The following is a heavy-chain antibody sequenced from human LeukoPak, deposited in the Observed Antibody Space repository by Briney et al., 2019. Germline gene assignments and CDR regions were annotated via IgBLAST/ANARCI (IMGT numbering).Heavy chain of an antibody. CDR2: ISWNSGSK. V-gene: IGHV3-9*01. D-gene: IGHD2-8*01. J-gene: IGHJ4*02. Sequence: PGGSLRLSCAASGFTFDEYAMHWVRQAPGKGLEWVSGISWNSGSKGYAGSVKGRFTISRDNAKNSLYLQMNSLRAEDTAVYYCARESPSIVLMVYVYYFDYWGQGTLVTVSS. CDR3: ARESPSIVLMVYVYYFDY. CDR1: GFTFDEYA.